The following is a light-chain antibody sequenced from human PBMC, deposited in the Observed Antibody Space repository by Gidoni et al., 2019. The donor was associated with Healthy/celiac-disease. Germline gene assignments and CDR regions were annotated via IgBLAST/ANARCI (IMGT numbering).Light chain of an antibody. CDR3: QQYNSYPCT. V-gene: IGKV1-5*03. CDR1: QSISSW. Sequence: DIQMTQFPSTLSASVGDRVTITCRASQSISSWLAWYQQKPGKAPKLLIYEASSLESGVPSRFSGSGSGTEFTLTISSLQPDDFATYYCQQYNSYPCTFGQGTKLEIK. CDR2: EAS. J-gene: IGKJ2*02.